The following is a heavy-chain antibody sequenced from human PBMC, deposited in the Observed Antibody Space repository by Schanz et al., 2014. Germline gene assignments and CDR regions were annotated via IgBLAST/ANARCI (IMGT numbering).Heavy chain of an antibody. J-gene: IGHJ4*02. CDR3: ARDRRNADLDY. CDR1: GLTFTSAW. Sequence: EVQLVESGGGLVKPGGSLRLSCATSGLTFTSAWMSWVRQAPGKGLEWVSAMNESHSTIYYADSVRGRFTISRDNAKNSLYLEMNSLRAEDTALYYCARDRRNADLDYWGQGTLVTVSS. D-gene: IGHD1-1*01. CDR2: MNESHSTI. V-gene: IGHV3-48*01.